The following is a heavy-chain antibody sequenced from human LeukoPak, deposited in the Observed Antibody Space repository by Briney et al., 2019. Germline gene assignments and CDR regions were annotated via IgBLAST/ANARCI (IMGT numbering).Heavy chain of an antibody. J-gene: IGHJ4*02. CDR3: AKYIPSSSGYDY. Sequence: SGGSLRLSCAASGFTFSSYAMSWVRQAPAKGVEWVAVISGSAGSTYYADSVKGRFTISRDNYKNTLYLQMNSLRAGDTAVYYCAKYIPSSSGYDYWGQGTLVTVSS. D-gene: IGHD3-22*01. CDR2: ISGSAGST. CDR1: GFTFSSYA. V-gene: IGHV3-23*01.